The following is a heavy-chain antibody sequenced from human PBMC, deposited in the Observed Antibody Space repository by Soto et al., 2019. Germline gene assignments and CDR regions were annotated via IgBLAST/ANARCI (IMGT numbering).Heavy chain of an antibody. V-gene: IGHV4-39*01. CDR3: ARRGGWYDY. CDR1: GGSISSSGYY. J-gene: IGHJ4*02. CDR2: LYYDGTT. Sequence: QLQLQESGPGLVKPSETLSLTCTVSGGSISSSGYYWDWIRQPPGKGLEWIASLYYDGTTYYNPSLTSRITTSVDTSKTHFSLNLNSVTAADTAVYYCARRGGWYDYWGQGTLVTFSS. D-gene: IGHD6-19*01.